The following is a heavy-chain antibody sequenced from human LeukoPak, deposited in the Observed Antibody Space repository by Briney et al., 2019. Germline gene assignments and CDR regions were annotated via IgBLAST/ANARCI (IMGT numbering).Heavy chain of an antibody. J-gene: IGHJ4*02. CDR1: GFSFSGHW. V-gene: IGHV3-74*01. Sequence: GGSLRLSCTASGFSFSGHWMHWARQLPGKGLVWVSRISPTGSTTSYADSVKGRFTVSRDNAKNTLYLQVNNLRAEDTAVYYCAKDDMGQVWYYDYWGQGTLVTVSS. CDR2: ISPTGSTT. D-gene: IGHD2-15*01. CDR3: AKDDMGQVWYYDY.